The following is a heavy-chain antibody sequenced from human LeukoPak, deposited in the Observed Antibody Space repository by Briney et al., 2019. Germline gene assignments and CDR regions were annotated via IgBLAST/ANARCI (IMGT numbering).Heavy chain of an antibody. CDR1: WDSFSSNSAA. CDR3: ARSYRIAVASNWFDP. CDR2: TYYRSKWYN. D-gene: IGHD6-19*01. V-gene: IGHV6-1*01. Sequence: SQTLSLTCAISWDSFSSNSAAWNWIRQSPSRGLEWLGRTYYRSKWYNDYAVSVKSRITINPDTSKNQFSLQLNSVTPEDTAVYYCARSYRIAVASNWFDPWGQGTLVTVSS. J-gene: IGHJ5*02.